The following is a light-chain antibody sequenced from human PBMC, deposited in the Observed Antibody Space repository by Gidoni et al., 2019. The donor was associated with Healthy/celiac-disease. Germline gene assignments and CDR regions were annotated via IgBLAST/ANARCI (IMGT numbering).Light chain of an antibody. V-gene: IGKV3-20*01. Sequence: IVLTQSPGTLSLSPGERATLACSASKSVSSSYLAWYHQKPGQAPRPLSYGASSRATGMPDRFSGSGSGTDFTLTISRLEPEDFAGYYFQQYGSSPTWTFGQGTKVEIK. CDR1: KSVSSSY. CDR3: QQYGSSPTWT. CDR2: GAS. J-gene: IGKJ1*01.